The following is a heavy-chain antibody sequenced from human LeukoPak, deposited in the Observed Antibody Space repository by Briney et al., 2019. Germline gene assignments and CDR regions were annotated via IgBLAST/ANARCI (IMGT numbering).Heavy chain of an antibody. J-gene: IGHJ4*02. CDR3: ASDYDILTGYWTELGY. D-gene: IGHD3-9*01. CDR2: INPNSGGT. Sequence: ASVKVSCKASGYTFTSYGISWVRQAPGQGLEWMGRINPNSGGTNYAQKFQGRVTMTRDTSISTAYMELSRLRSDDTAVYYCASDYDILTGYWTELGYWGQGTLVTVSS. V-gene: IGHV1-2*06. CDR1: GYTFTSYG.